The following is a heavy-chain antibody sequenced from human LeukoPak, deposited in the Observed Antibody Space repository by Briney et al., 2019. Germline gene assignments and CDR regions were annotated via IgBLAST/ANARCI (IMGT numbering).Heavy chain of an antibody. D-gene: IGHD1-1*01. CDR3: LKDDDHWKFDI. CDR2: ISYDGNNK. J-gene: IGHJ3*02. CDR1: GFTFSNYV. V-gene: IGHV3-30-3*01. Sequence: PGRSLRLSCAASGFTFSNYVMHWVRQAPGKGLEWVALISYDGNNKDYADSVKGRFTISRDNTKNSLYLQLNSLRVEDTAFYYCLKDDDHWKFDIWGQGTMVTVSS.